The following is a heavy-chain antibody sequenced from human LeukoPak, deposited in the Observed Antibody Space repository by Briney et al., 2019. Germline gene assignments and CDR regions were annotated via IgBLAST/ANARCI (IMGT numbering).Heavy chain of an antibody. V-gene: IGHV3-21*01. J-gene: IGHJ3*02. CDR3: AREARGDYPIVYNAFDI. Sequence: GGSLRLSCAASGFTFSSYSMNWVRQAPGKGLEWVSSISSSSSYIYYADSVKGRFTISRDNAKNSLYLQMNSLRAEDTAVYYCAREARGDYPIVYNAFDIWGQGTMVTVSS. D-gene: IGHD4-17*01. CDR1: GFTFSSYS. CDR2: ISSSSSYI.